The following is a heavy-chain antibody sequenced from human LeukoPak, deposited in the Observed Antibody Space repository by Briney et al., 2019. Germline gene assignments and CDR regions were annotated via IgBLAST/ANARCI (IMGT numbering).Heavy chain of an antibody. CDR3: ATSYYYDSSGYGNFYYYAMDV. V-gene: IGHV3-30*03. D-gene: IGHD3-22*01. CDR1: GFTFRSYG. Sequence: GRSLRLSCAASGFTFRSYGMHWVRQAPGKGLEGVAVISYDGINKYCADSVRDRFTFSRDNSKNRLDLQMSSLRGEDTAVYYCATSYYYDSSGYGNFYYYAMDVWGQGTAVTVSS. CDR2: ISYDGINK. J-gene: IGHJ6*02.